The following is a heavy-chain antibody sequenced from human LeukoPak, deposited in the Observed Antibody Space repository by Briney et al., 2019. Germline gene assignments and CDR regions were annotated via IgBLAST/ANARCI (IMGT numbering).Heavy chain of an antibody. J-gene: IGHJ4*02. D-gene: IGHD6-19*01. V-gene: IGHV1-46*01. CDR3: ASSVSSGWYAVDY. CDR1: GYTFTSYY. CDR2: INPSGGST. Sequence: ASVKVSCKASGYTFTSYYMHWVRQAPGQGLEWMGIINPSGGSTSYAQKFQGRVTMTRDTSISTAYMELSRLRSDDTAVYYCASSVSSGWYAVDYWGQGTLVTVSS.